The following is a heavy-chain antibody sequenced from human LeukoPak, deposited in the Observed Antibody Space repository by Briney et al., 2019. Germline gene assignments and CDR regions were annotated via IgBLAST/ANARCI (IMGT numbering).Heavy chain of an antibody. CDR3: ARYASFKYSGTYYYDY. J-gene: IGHJ4*02. Sequence: PGGSLRLSCAASGFTFDIYTMIWVRQAPGKGLEWVSSIDSYNSIYDADSLKGRFTISRDNAKNSLYLQMNSLRAEDTAIYYCARYASFKYSGTYYYDYWGQGTLVSVS. CDR1: GFTFDIYT. V-gene: IGHV3-69-1*02. D-gene: IGHD1-26*01. CDR2: IDSYNSI.